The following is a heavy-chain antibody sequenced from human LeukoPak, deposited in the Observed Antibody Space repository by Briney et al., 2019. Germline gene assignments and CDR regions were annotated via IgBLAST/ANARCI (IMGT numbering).Heavy chain of an antibody. CDR3: ARTRSTSRQPNWFDP. CDR2: IYYDGST. Sequence: SETLSLTCAVYGGSFSGYYWSWIRQPPGKGLEWIGSIYYDGSTYYNPSLKSRVTISVDTSKNQFSLKLSSVTAADTAVYYCARTRSTSRQPNWFDPWGQGTLATVSS. J-gene: IGHJ5*02. CDR1: GGSFSGYY. D-gene: IGHD2-2*01. V-gene: IGHV4-34*01.